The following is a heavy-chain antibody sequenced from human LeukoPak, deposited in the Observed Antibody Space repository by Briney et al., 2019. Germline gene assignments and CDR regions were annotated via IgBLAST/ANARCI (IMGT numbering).Heavy chain of an antibody. J-gene: IGHJ4*02. D-gene: IGHD1-26*01. CDR2: ISAYNGNT. Sequence: ASVKVSCKASGYTFTSYGISWVRQDPGQGLEWVGWISAYNGNTNYAQKLQGRVTMTTDTSTSTAYMELRSLRSDDTAVYYCARGQVGATAVDYWGQGTLVTVSS. CDR3: ARGQVGATAVDY. V-gene: IGHV1-18*01. CDR1: GYTFTSYG.